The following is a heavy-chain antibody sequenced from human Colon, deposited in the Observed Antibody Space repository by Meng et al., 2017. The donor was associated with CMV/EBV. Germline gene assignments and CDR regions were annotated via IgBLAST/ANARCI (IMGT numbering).Heavy chain of an antibody. CDR1: GGTFRSYS. Sequence: SVKVSCKASGGTFRSYSISWLRQAPGQGLEWMGRISPALGIASYAQKFPDRVTITADISTSTAYMELTTLRSDDTAVYYCARTDCSTTSCYPFWFDPWGQGTQVTVSS. J-gene: IGHJ5*02. CDR2: ISPALGIA. D-gene: IGHD2-2*01. V-gene: IGHV1-69*02. CDR3: ARTDCSTTSCYPFWFDP.